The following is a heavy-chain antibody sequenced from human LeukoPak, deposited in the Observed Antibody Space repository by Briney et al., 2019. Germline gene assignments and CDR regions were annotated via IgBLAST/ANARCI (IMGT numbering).Heavy chain of an antibody. Sequence: KPSETLSLTCAVYGGSFNDYYWNWIRQPPGKGLEWIGEINLRGSTTYNPSLKSRVTISLDESKNQFSLKLSSVTAADTAVYYCARDTIAVAGTPRGYYFDYWGQGTLVTVSS. D-gene: IGHD6-19*01. CDR1: GGSFNDYY. V-gene: IGHV4-34*01. J-gene: IGHJ4*02. CDR3: ARDTIAVAGTPRGYYFDY. CDR2: INLRGST.